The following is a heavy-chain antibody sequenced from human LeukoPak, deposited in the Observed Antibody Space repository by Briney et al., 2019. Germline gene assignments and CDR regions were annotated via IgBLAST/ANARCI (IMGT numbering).Heavy chain of an antibody. Sequence: KPSETLSLTCTVSGGSINTYYWSWIRQPPGKGLEWIGYIYYSGSTNYNPSLKSRVTISVDTSKNQFSLKPSSLTAADTAVYYCANFDSWGQGTLVTVSS. CDR1: GGSINTYY. CDR2: IYYSGST. J-gene: IGHJ4*02. CDR3: ANFDS. V-gene: IGHV4-59*01.